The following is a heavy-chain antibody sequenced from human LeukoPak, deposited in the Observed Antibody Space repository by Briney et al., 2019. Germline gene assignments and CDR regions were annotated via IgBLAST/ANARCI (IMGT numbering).Heavy chain of an antibody. D-gene: IGHD3/OR15-3a*01. CDR2: IGPGGLRT. V-gene: IGHV3-23*01. J-gene: IGHJ5*02. Sequence: GGSLRLSCAASGFTFSSYAMSWVRQAPGKGLGWVSAIGPGGLRTYYADPVKGRFTISRDNSKNTLHLQMNSLRVEDTAAYYCVMDPREHWFDPWGQGTLVTVSS. CDR3: VMDPREHWFDP. CDR1: GFTFSSYA.